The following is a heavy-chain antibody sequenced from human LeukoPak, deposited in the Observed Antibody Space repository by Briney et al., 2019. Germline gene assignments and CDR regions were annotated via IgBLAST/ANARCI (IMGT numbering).Heavy chain of an antibody. J-gene: IGHJ6*02. V-gene: IGHV3-11*01. Sequence: GGSLRLSCAASGFTFSHYYMNWIRQAPGKGLEWVSSISGSGSAVPYADSVRGRFTISRDNAKNSPYLQKNSLRGEDTAVYYCARGSVDEPNYYYAMDVWGQGTTVTVSS. CDR2: ISGSGSAV. D-gene: IGHD3-9*01. CDR3: ARGSVDEPNYYYAMDV. CDR1: GFTFSHYY.